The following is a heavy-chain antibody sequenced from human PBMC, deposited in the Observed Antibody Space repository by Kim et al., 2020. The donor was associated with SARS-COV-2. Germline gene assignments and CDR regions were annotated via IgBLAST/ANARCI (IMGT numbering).Heavy chain of an antibody. CDR3: ARGVSSVQYSGYENTIPDFDY. CDR2: INPNSGGT. J-gene: IGHJ4*02. D-gene: IGHD5-12*01. V-gene: IGHV1-2*04. Sequence: ASVKVSCKASGYTFTGYYMHWVRQAPGQGLEWMGWINPNSGGTNYAQKFQGWVTMTRDTSISTAYMELSRLRSDDTAVYYCARGVSSVQYSGYENTIPDFDYWGQGTLVTVSS. CDR1: GYTFTGYY.